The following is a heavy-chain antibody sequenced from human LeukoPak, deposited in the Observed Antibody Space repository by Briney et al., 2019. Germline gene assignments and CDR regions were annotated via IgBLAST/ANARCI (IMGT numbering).Heavy chain of an antibody. CDR1: GFIFSSYG. CDR2: ISSSSTYI. V-gene: IGHV3-21*01. Sequence: GGSMRLSCAASGFIFSSYGMNWVRQTPGKRLEWVSPISSSSTYIFYADSVRGRFTISRDDAKNSLYLQMNSLRDEDTAVYYCARFEARGTGDFDNWGQGTLVTVSS. D-gene: IGHD3/OR15-3a*01. J-gene: IGHJ4*02. CDR3: ARFEARGTGDFDN.